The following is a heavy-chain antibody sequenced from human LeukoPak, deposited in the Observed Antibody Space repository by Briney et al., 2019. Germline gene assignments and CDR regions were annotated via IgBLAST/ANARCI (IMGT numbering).Heavy chain of an antibody. D-gene: IGHD6-19*01. CDR3: ASDMSSGWSLEY. J-gene: IGHJ4*02. V-gene: IGHV3-30*03. CDR2: ISYDGSDK. Sequence: PGGSLRLSCAASGFTFTNFGMHWVRQAPGKGLEWVTFISYDGSDKSYTDSVKGRFTISRDNSKNTLYLQMNSLRDEDTVVYYCASDMSSGWSLEYWGQGTLVTVSS. CDR1: GFTFTNFG.